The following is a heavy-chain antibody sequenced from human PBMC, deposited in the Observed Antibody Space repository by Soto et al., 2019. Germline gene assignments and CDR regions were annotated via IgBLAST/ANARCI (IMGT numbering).Heavy chain of an antibody. D-gene: IGHD5-18*01. J-gene: IGHJ4*02. CDR3: AIILDPGYSSRDY. V-gene: IGHV1-46*01. CDR1: GYTFASYY. CDR2: INPSGSST. Sequence: ASVKVSCKASGYTFASYYMHWVRQAPGQGLEWMGIINPSGSSTSYAQKFQGRVTMTRDTSTSTVYMELSSLRSEDTAVYYCAIILDPGYSSRDYWGQGTPVTVSS.